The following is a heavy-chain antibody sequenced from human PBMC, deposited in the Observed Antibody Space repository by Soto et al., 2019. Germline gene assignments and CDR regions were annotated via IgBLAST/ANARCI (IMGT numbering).Heavy chain of an antibody. CDR1: GFTVSSNY. J-gene: IGHJ4*02. D-gene: IGHD2-8*02. CDR2: IYSGGST. V-gene: IGHV3-66*02. CDR3: ARDGPGELVGYYFDY. Sequence: GGSLRLSCAASGFTVSSNYMSWVRQAPGKGLEWVSVIYSGGSTYYADSVKGRFTISRDNSKNTLYLQMNSLRAEDTAVYYCARDGPGELVGYYFDYWGQGTLVTVSS.